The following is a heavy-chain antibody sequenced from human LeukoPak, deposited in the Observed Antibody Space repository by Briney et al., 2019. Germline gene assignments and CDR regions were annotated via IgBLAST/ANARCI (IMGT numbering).Heavy chain of an antibody. CDR3: ARFTNLGGYFWSRPNLDGDY. D-gene: IGHD3-22*01. V-gene: IGHV4-59*01. J-gene: IGHJ4*02. Sequence: SETLSLTCTVSGGSISSYYWSWIRQPPGKGLEWIGYIYYSGSTNYNPSLKSRVTISVDTSKNQFSPKLSSVTAADTAVYYCARFTNLGGYFWSRPNLDGDYWGQGTLVTVSS. CDR2: IYYSGST. CDR1: GGSISSYY.